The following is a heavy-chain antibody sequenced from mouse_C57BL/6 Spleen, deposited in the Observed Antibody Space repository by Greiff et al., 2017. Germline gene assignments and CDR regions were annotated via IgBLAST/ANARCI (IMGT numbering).Heavy chain of an antibody. CDR1: GYTFTDYE. J-gene: IGHJ4*01. V-gene: IGHV1-15*01. CDR2: IDPETGGT. CDR3: TATLAMDY. Sequence: VHLVESGAELVRPGASVTLSCKASGYTFTDYEMHWVKQTPVHGLEWIGAIDPETGGTAYNQKFKGKAILTADKSSSTAYMELRSLTSEDSAVYYCTATLAMDYWGQGTSVTVSS. D-gene: IGHD6-1*01.